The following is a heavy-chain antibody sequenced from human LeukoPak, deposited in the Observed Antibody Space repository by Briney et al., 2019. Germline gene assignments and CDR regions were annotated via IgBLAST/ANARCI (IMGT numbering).Heavy chain of an antibody. J-gene: IGHJ4*02. V-gene: IGHV4-39*01. CDR3: ARQGGYDPTYDY. Sequence: SETLSLTCTVSGGSISGSSYYWGWIRQPPGKGLEWIGSIYYSGSTYYNPSLKSRVTISVDTSKNQFSLKLSSVTAADTAVYYCARQGGYDPTYDYWGQGTLVTVSS. CDR2: IYYSGST. D-gene: IGHD5-12*01. CDR1: GGSISGSSYY.